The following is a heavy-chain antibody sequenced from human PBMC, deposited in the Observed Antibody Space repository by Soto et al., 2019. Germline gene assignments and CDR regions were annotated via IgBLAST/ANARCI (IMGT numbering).Heavy chain of an antibody. CDR2: IIPIFGTA. D-gene: IGHD3-16*01. CDR1: GGTVSSYA. J-gene: IGHJ5*02. V-gene: IGHV1-69*06. Sequence: SVKVSCKASGGTVSSYAISWVRQAPGQGLEWMGGIIPIFGTANYAQKFQGRVTITADKSTSTAYMELSRLRAEDTVVYYCARAPTPQAVQFWALQREHWFDPWGQGTLVTVSA. CDR3: ARAPTPQAVQFWALQREHWFDP.